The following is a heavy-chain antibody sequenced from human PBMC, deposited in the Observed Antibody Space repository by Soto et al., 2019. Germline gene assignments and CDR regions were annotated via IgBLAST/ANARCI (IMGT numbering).Heavy chain of an antibody. CDR2: IYYSGST. Sequence: PSETLSLTCTVSGGSISSYYWSWIRQPPGKGLEWIGYIYYSGSTNYNPSLKSRVTISVDTSKNQFSLKLSSVTAADTAVYYCARDRGYCSSTSCQHNWFDPWGQGTLVTAPQ. V-gene: IGHV4-59*01. CDR1: GGSISSYY. D-gene: IGHD2-2*01. CDR3: ARDRGYCSSTSCQHNWFDP. J-gene: IGHJ5*02.